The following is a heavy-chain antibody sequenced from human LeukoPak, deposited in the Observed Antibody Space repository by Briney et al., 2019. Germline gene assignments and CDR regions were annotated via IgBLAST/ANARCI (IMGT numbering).Heavy chain of an antibody. V-gene: IGHV3-21*01. D-gene: IGHD4-23*01. Sequence: PGGSLRLSCAASGFTFSDYAMIWVRQAPGKGLEWVSSISSSGRYIHYADSVKGRFTISRDGAQNSLYLQMNSLRAEDTAVYYCARGPKETHFDYWGQGTLVTVSS. CDR3: ARGPKETHFDY. CDR2: ISSSGRYI. CDR1: GFTFSDYA. J-gene: IGHJ4*02.